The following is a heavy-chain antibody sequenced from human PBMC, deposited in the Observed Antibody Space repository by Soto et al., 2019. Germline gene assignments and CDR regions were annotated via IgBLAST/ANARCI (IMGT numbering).Heavy chain of an antibody. CDR2: IYYSGST. J-gene: IGHJ5*02. D-gene: IGHD6-13*01. V-gene: IGHV4-39*01. Sequence: QLQLQESGPGLVKPSETLSLTCTVSGGSISSSSYYCGWIRQPPGKGLERIGSIYYSGSTYYNPSLKSRVTISVDTSKNQFSLKLSSVTAADTAVYYCARHQSHSSSYVDPWGQGTLVTVSS. CDR3: ARHQSHSSSYVDP. CDR1: GGSISSSSYY.